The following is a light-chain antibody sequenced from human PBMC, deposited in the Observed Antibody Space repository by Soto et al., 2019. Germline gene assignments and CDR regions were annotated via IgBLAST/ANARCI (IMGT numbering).Light chain of an antibody. CDR3: QQRYNMPWT. V-gene: IGKV1-39*01. J-gene: IGKJ1*01. Sequence: DIQITQSPSSLSASVGDRVNISCRASQSISSYLSWYQKKPGKAPKLLIFAASSLESGVPSRFSGSGSGTDYNLTISSLQTEEFATYQCQQRYNMPWTFGQGTKLEIK. CDR2: AAS. CDR1: QSISSY.